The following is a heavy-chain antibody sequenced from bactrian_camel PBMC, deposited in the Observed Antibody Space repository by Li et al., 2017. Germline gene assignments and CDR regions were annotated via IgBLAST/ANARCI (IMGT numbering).Heavy chain of an antibody. D-gene: IGHD3*01. Sequence: HVQLVESGGGSVQPGGSLRLSCAASEFTFNRYCVYWVRQAPGKGLEWVSFINSAGVTTYYADSVKSRFTISRDNAKNTVYLQMNSLKSEDTAVYWCVANGEALWSFGYWGQGTQVTVS. J-gene: IGHJ6*01. CDR1: EFTFNRYC. CDR2: INSAGVTT. V-gene: IGHV3S1*01. CDR3: VANGEALWSFGY.